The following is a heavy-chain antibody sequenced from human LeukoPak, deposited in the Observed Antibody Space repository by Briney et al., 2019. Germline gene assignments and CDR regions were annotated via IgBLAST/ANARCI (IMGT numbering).Heavy chain of an antibody. Sequence: GGTLRLSCAASGFTFSSYGMSWVRQAPGKGLEWVSGINWNGGSTGYADSVKGRFTISRDNAKNSLYLQMNSLRAEDTALYYCARVHYDILTGYYNFDYWGQGTLVTVSS. CDR2: INWNGGST. CDR3: ARVHYDILTGYYNFDY. CDR1: GFTFSSYG. J-gene: IGHJ4*02. V-gene: IGHV3-20*04. D-gene: IGHD3-9*01.